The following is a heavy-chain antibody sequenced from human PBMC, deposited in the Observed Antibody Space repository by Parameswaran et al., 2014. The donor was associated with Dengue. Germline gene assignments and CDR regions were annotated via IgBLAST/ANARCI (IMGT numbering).Heavy chain of an antibody. CDR2: IYDSGST. V-gene: IGHV4-59*08. D-gene: IGHD3-3*01. Sequence: AISSARWIRQPHGKGLEWIGYIYDSGSTNYNPSLKSRVSISADTSKNQFSLKLSSVTAADTAVYYCARWTEFWSGYSSSLQEHYYMDVWGEGTTVTVSS. CDR3: ARWTEFWSGYSSSLQEHYYMDV. J-gene: IGHJ6*03. CDR1: AISSA.